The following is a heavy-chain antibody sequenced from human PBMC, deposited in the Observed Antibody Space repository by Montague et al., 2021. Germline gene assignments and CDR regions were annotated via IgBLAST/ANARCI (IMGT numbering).Heavy chain of an antibody. CDR2: INHRGST. D-gene: IGHD3-22*01. Sequence: SETLSLTCAVYDGSFSDYSWTWIRQPPGKGPEWIGEINHRGSTNYNPSLKSRVTISVDTSKNQFSLEMTSVTAADTAVYYCARGRQHINMVVVVVTGGEYYFDFWGQGTLVAVSS. CDR3: ARGRQHINMVVVVVTGGEYYFDF. V-gene: IGHV4-34*01. CDR1: DGSFSDYS. J-gene: IGHJ4*02.